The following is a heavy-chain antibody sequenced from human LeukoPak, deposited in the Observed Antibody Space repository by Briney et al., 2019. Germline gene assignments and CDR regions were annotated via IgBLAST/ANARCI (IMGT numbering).Heavy chain of an antibody. J-gene: IGHJ4*02. CDR3: ARGIVVVPAAMPY. CDR2: INPNSGGT. Sequence: GASVKVSCKASGYTFTGYYMHWVRQAPGQGLEWMGWINPNSGGTNYAQKFQGRVTMTRDTSISTAYMELSRLRSDDTAVYYCARGIVVVPAAMPYWGQGTLVTVSS. CDR1: GYTFTGYY. D-gene: IGHD2-2*01. V-gene: IGHV1-2*02.